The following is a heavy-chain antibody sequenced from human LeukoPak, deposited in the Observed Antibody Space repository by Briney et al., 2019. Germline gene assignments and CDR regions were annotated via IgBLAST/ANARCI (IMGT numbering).Heavy chain of an antibody. V-gene: IGHV1-2*02. CDR1: GYTFTGYY. CDR2: INPNSGGT. J-gene: IGHJ4*02. D-gene: IGHD3-10*01. Sequence: ASVKVSCKASGYTFTGYYMHWVRQAPGQGLEWMGWINPNSGGTNYAQKFQGRVTMTRDTSISTAYMELSRLRSDDTAVYYCARAVLLWFGEDYWGQGTLVTVSS. CDR3: ARAVLLWFGEDY.